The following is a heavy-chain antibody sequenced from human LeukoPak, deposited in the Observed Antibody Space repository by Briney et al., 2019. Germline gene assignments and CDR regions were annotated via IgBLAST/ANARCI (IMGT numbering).Heavy chain of an antibody. V-gene: IGHV1-2*02. J-gene: IGHJ4*02. CDR1: GYTFTGYY. CDR2: INPDNGGT. CDR3: ARDPSNSGYDYLYYFDY. Sequence: ASVKVSCKAPGYTFTGYYMHWVRQAPGQGLEWMGWINPDNGGTNYAQKFQGRVTMTRDMSISTAYMELSRLRSDDTAVCYCARDPSNSGYDYLYYFDYWGQGTLVTVSS. D-gene: IGHD5-12*01.